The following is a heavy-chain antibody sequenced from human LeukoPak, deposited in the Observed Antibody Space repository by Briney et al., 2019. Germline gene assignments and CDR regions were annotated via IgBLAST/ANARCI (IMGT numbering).Heavy chain of an antibody. Sequence: GGSLRLSCAASGFTFSSYSMNWVRQAPGKGLEWVSYISSSSSTIYYADSVKGRFTISRDNAKNSLYLQMNSLRAEDTAVYYCARDEAQDFDLWGRGTLVTVSS. J-gene: IGHJ2*01. V-gene: IGHV3-48*01. CDR3: ARDEAQDFDL. CDR2: ISSSSSTI. CDR1: GFTFSSYS.